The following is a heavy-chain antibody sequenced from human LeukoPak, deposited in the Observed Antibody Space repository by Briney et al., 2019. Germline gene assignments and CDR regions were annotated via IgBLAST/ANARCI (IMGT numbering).Heavy chain of an antibody. CDR3: ARDVYTPSQLAGATYYYYYGMDV. CDR2: ISAYNGNT. V-gene: IGHV1-18*01. CDR1: GYTFTSYG. Sequence: ASVKVSCKASGYTFTSYGISWVRQGPGQGLEWMGWISAYNGNTNYAQKLQGGVTMTTDTSTSTAYMELRSLRSDDTAVYYCARDVYTPSQLAGATYYYYYGMDVWGQGTTVTVSS. D-gene: IGHD1-26*01. J-gene: IGHJ6*02.